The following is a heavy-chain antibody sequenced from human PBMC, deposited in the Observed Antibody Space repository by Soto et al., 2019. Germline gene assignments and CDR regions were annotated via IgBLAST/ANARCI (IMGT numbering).Heavy chain of an antibody. V-gene: IGHV3-30*18. Sequence: QVHLVESGGGVVQPGRSLRLSCAASGFTFSNFAMHWVRQAPGKGLEWVALISFDGSNKYYADSVKGRFTISRDKSTNTLYLQMTTLRAYDSAVYYCAKSLGEGPHYYFYMDVWGKGTTVTVSS. J-gene: IGHJ6*03. CDR3: AKSLGEGPHYYFYMDV. CDR1: GFTFSNFA. CDR2: ISFDGSNK.